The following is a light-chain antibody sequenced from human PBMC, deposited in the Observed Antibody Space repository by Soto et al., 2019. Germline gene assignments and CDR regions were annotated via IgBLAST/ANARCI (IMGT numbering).Light chain of an antibody. CDR3: QHYNQWPPFT. CDR1: QSVKSS. CDR2: GAS. Sequence: EIVMTQSPATLSVSPGERATLSCRASQSVKSSLAWYQHEPGQVPRLLIYGASTRATGVPVRFSGSGSGTDFTLTISSLQAEDVAVYYCQHYNQWPPFTFGPGTKVDIK. V-gene: IGKV3-15*01. J-gene: IGKJ3*01.